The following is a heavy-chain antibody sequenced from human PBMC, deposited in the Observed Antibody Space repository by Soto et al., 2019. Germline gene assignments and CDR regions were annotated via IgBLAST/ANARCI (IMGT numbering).Heavy chain of an antibody. CDR3: ARSYDFWSGYHGY. V-gene: IGHV4-39*01. Sequence: PSETLSLTCTVSGGSISSSSYYWGWIRQPPGKGLEWIGSIYYSGSTYYNPSLKSRVTISVDTSKIQFSLKLSSVTAADTAVYYCARSYDFWSGYHGYWGQGTLVTVSS. J-gene: IGHJ4*02. CDR2: IYYSGST. D-gene: IGHD3-3*01. CDR1: GGSISSSSYY.